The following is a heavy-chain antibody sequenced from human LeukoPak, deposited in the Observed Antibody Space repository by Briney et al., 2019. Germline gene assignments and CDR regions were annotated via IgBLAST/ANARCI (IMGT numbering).Heavy chain of an antibody. J-gene: IGHJ6*03. V-gene: IGHV3-7*01. Sequence: GGSLRLSCAASGFTFSRYWMSWVRQTPGKGLECVAKIKEDGSEKYYVDSVKGRFTISRDNTKNSLYLQMKSLRTDDTAVYYCARDRGSLYHYMDVWGKGTTVTVSS. D-gene: IGHD3-10*01. CDR1: GFTFSRYW. CDR2: IKEDGSEK. CDR3: ARDRGSLYHYMDV.